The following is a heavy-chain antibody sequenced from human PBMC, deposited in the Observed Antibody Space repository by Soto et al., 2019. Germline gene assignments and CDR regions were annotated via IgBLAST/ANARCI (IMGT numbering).Heavy chain of an antibody. CDR3: ARGPLGLGYNWFDP. CDR2: FDPEDGET. J-gene: IGHJ5*02. D-gene: IGHD7-27*01. CDR1: GDTLTELS. Sequence: ASVKVCCKVPGDTLTELSMHWVRQAPGKGLEWMGGFDPEDGETIYAQKFQGRVTITRDTSASTAYMELSSLRSEDTAVYYCARGPLGLGYNWFDPWGQGTLVTVSS. V-gene: IGHV1-24*01.